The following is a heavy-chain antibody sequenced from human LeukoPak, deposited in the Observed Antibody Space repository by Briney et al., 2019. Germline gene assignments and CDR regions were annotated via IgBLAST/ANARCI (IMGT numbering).Heavy chain of an antibody. CDR2: INPSGGST. CDR1: GYTFTSYF. V-gene: IGHV1-46*03. Sequence: ASVKVSCKASGYTFTSYFMHWVRQAPGQGLEWMGIINPSGGSTSYAQKFPGRVTMTRDTSTSTVYMELSSLRSEDTAVYYCARSNGVGSDFDYWGQGTLVTVSS. D-gene: IGHD2-8*01. CDR3: ARSNGVGSDFDY. J-gene: IGHJ4*02.